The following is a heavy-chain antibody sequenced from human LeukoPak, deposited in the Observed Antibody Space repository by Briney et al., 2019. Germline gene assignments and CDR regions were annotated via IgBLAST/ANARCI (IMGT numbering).Heavy chain of an antibody. J-gene: IGHJ6*03. Sequence: ASVKVSCKASGYTFTSYDITWVRQAPGQGLEWMGWISAYNGNTNYAQKLQGRVTMTTDTSTSTAYMELRSLRSDDTAVYYCARFNPQTNHVVVPAANTGSGYYYYMDVWGKGTTVTISS. CDR2: ISAYNGNT. CDR3: ARFNPQTNHVVVPAANTGSGYYYYMDV. CDR1: GYTFTSYD. V-gene: IGHV1-18*01. D-gene: IGHD2-2*01.